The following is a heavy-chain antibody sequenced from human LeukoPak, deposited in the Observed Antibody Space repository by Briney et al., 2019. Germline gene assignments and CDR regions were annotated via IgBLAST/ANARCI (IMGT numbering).Heavy chain of an antibody. CDR2: IYYSGST. D-gene: IGHD5-12*01. CDR1: GGSISSGGYS. CDR3: ARRIVAANYYFDY. V-gene: IGHV4-30-4*07. Sequence: PSQTLSLTCAVSGGSISSGGYSWSWIRQPPGKGLEWIGYIYYSGSTYYNPSLKSRVTISVDTSKNQFSLKLSSVTAADTAVYYCARRIVAANYYFDYWDQGTLVTVSS. J-gene: IGHJ4*02.